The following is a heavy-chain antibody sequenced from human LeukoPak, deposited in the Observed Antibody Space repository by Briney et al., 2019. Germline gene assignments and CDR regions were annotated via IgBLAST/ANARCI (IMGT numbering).Heavy chain of an antibody. CDR2: INPSGGST. Sequence: GESLRISCKGSGYTFTSYYMHWVRQAPGQGLEWMGIINPSGGSTSYAQKFQGRVTMTRDTSTSTVYMELSSLRSEDTAVYYCARDYYGSGSYAGTFDYWGQGTLVTVSS. D-gene: IGHD3-10*01. J-gene: IGHJ4*02. CDR3: ARDYYGSGSYAGTFDY. CDR1: GYTFTSYY. V-gene: IGHV1-46*01.